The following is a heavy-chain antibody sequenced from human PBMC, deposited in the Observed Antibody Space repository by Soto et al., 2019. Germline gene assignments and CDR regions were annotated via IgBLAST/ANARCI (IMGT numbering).Heavy chain of an antibody. CDR1: GFTFSTFG. V-gene: IGHV3-30*18. D-gene: IGHD4-17*01. J-gene: IGHJ6*02. CDR3: AKDLQAYGDYDYYCYGLDV. Sequence: QLVESGGGVVPPGASLRLSCAASGFTFSTFGMHWVRQTPGKGLEWVAVISYDGNNKVYADSVKGRFTISRDNFKNTVDLVMNILKVDDTAVYYCAKDLQAYGDYDYYCYGLDVWGQGATVSVSS. CDR2: ISYDGNNK.